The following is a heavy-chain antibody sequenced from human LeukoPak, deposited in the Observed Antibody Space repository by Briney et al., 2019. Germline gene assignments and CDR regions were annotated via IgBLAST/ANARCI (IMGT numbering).Heavy chain of an antibody. CDR3: AKDPRGYSGYDPVDY. CDR2: ISGSGGST. D-gene: IGHD5-12*01. Sequence: GGSLRLSCAASGFTFSSYAMSWVRQAPGKGLEWVSAISGSGGSTYCADSVKGRFTISRDNSKNTLYLQMNSLRAEDTAVYYCAKDPRGYSGYDPVDYWGQGTLVTVSS. CDR1: GFTFSSYA. J-gene: IGHJ4*02. V-gene: IGHV3-23*01.